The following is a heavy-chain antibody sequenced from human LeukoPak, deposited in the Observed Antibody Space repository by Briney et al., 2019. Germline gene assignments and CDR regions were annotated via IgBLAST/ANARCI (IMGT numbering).Heavy chain of an antibody. Sequence: GGSLILSCAASGFTFSSYAMSWVRQAPGKGLEWVSTISGSGGSTYYADSVKGRFTISRDNSKNTLYLQMNSLRAEDTAVYYCAKEPHNYYDQPYYFDYWGQGTLVTVSS. J-gene: IGHJ4*02. CDR2: ISGSGGST. CDR3: AKEPHNYYDQPYYFDY. D-gene: IGHD3-22*01. CDR1: GFTFSSYA. V-gene: IGHV3-23*01.